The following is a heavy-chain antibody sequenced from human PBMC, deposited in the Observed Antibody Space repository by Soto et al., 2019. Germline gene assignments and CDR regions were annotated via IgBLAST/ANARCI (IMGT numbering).Heavy chain of an antibody. Sequence: PGGSLRLSCAASGFTFSNYAMSWVRQAPGKGLEWVSAISGSGGSTYYAESVKGRFNISRDNSKNTLYLQMNSLRAEDTAVYYCAKEDTPYYDSSGYLSYWGQGTLVTVSS. V-gene: IGHV3-23*01. J-gene: IGHJ4*02. D-gene: IGHD3-22*01. CDR2: ISGSGGST. CDR3: AKEDTPYYDSSGYLSY. CDR1: GFTFSNYA.